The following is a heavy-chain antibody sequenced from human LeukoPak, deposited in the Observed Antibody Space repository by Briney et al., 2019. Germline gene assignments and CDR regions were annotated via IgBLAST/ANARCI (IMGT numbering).Heavy chain of an antibody. D-gene: IGHD5-12*01. Sequence: GGSLRLSCAVSGFTFSSYWMSWVRQAPGKGLEWVANIKQDGSEKYYVDSVKGRFTISRDNAKNSLYLQMNSLRAEDTAVYYCARVRRGSVYWGQGTLVTVSS. CDR3: ARVRRGSVY. CDR2: IKQDGSEK. V-gene: IGHV3-7*01. CDR1: GFTFSSYW. J-gene: IGHJ4*02.